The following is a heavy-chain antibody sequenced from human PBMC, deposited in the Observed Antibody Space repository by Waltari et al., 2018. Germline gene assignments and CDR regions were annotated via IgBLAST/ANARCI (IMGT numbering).Heavy chain of an antibody. J-gene: IGHJ4*02. CDR2: LNPNSGGT. CDR1: GYTFTGYY. V-gene: IGHV1-2*06. CDR3: ATQPREKRNFDY. D-gene: IGHD2-2*01. Sequence: QVQLVQSGAEVKKPGASVKVSCKASGYTFTGYYMHWVRQAPGQGLEWMGRLNPNSGGTNYAQKYQGRVTMTRDTSISTAYMELSRLRSDDTAVDYGATQPREKRNFDYWGQGTLVTVSS.